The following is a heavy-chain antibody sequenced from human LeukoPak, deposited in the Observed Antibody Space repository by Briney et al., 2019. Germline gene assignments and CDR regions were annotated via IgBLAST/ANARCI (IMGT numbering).Heavy chain of an antibody. V-gene: IGHV4-59*01. CDR1: GGSIRSYF. J-gene: IGHJ4*02. D-gene: IGHD1-26*01. Sequence: SETLSLTCTVSGGSIRSYFWSWIRQPPGKGLEWIGYTDYTGGTNYNPSLKSRVTISVGTSKNQFSLRLSSVTAADTAVYYCARAVGATPPSFDYWGQGTLVTVSS. CDR3: ARAVGATPPSFDY. CDR2: TDYTGGT.